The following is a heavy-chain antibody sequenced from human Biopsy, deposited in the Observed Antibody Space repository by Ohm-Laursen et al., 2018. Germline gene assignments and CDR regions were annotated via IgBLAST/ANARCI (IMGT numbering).Heavy chain of an antibody. CDR3: ARGSNEYGGLYFPH. D-gene: IGHD4-23*01. V-gene: IGHV4-59*11. CDR2: ISYTGYT. CDR1: GGSFTGHY. Sequence: SDTLSLTWTVSGGSFTGHYWSWIRQPPGKGLEWIGHISYTGYTSYKSSLKSRVTISLDTSRKHFSLRLTSLAAADMAVYYCARGSNEYGGLYFPHWGQGTLVTVSS. J-gene: IGHJ1*01.